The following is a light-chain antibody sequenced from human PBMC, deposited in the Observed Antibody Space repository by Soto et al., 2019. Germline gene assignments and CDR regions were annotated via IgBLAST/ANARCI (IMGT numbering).Light chain of an antibody. V-gene: IGLV2-14*01. CDR3: SSYTSSSTVV. Sequence: QSALTQPASVSGSPGQSITISCTGTSSDVGGYNYVSWYQQHPGKAPKLMIYDVSNRPSGVSNRFSGSKSGNTASLTISGLQAAHEADYYCSSYTSSSTVVFGGGTKLTVL. CDR2: DVS. CDR1: SSDVGGYNY. J-gene: IGLJ2*01.